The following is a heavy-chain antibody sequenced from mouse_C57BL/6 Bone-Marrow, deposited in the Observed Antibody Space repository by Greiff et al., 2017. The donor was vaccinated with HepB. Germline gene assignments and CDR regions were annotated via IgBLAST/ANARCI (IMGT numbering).Heavy chain of an antibody. CDR1: GFTFSSYG. CDR2: ISSGGSYT. D-gene: IGHD2-4*01. J-gene: IGHJ3*01. Sequence: EVQLQESGGDLVKPGGSLKLSCAASGFTFSSYGMSWVRQTPDKRLEWVATISSGGSYTYYPDSVKGRFTISRDNAKNTLYLQMSSLKSEDTAMYYCARQDYDFFGVYAYWGQGTLVTVSA. CDR3: ARQDYDFFGVYAY. V-gene: IGHV5-6*01.